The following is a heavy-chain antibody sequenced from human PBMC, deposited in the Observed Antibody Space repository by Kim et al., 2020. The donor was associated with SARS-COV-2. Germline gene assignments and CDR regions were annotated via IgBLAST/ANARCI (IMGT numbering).Heavy chain of an antibody. V-gene: IGHV3-30*18. CDR2: MSYDANNE. Sequence: GGSLRLSCAASGFTFNRYAMQWVRQAPGKGLEWVAVMSYDANNEYYTDSVKGRFTISRDNSKNTLYLQMNSLRPEDTAVYYCAKGTAGYYYYGMDVWGQGTTVTVSS. CDR3: AKGTAGYYYYGMDV. J-gene: IGHJ6*02. CDR1: GFTFNRYA.